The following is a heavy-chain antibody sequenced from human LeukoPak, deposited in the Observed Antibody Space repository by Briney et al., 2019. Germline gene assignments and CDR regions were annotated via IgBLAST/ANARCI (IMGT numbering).Heavy chain of an antibody. D-gene: IGHD3-3*01. CDR2: INSDGSST. V-gene: IGHV3-74*01. CDR1: GVTFSSYW. CDR3: ARAPSTIFGTPRGIDY. J-gene: IGHJ4*02. Sequence: PGGSLRLSCAASGVTFSSYWMHWVRQAPGKGLVWLSRINSDGSSTSYADSVKGRFTISRDNAKNTLYLQMNSLRAEDTAVYYCARAPSTIFGTPRGIDYWGQGTLVTVSS.